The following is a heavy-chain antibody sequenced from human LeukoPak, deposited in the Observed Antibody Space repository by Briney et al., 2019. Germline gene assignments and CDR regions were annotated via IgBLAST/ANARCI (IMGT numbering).Heavy chain of an antibody. CDR2: IYYSGST. V-gene: IGHV4-59*12. Sequence: SETLSLACTVSGGSISSYYWSWIRQPPGKGLEWIGYIYYSGSTNYNPSLKSRVTISVDTSKNQFSLKLGSVTAADTAVYYCARERSGYSLFDYWGRETLVTVSS. D-gene: IGHD3-22*01. CDR3: ARERSGYSLFDY. CDR1: GGSISSYY. J-gene: IGHJ4*02.